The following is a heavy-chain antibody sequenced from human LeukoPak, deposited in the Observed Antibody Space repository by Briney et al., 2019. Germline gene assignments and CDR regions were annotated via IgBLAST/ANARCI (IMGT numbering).Heavy chain of an antibody. V-gene: IGHV4-61*02. CDR1: GNSISSGDYY. CDR2: IYTSGST. D-gene: IGHD3-10*01. Sequence: SETLSLTCTVSGNSISSGDYYWSWIRQPAGKGLEWIGRIYTSGSTTYNPSLKSRVTISVDTSKNQFSLKLSSVTAADTAVYYCARGGFFLLGALNYYGSAYYMDVWGKGTTVTISS. CDR3: ARGGFFLLGALNYYGSAYYMDV. J-gene: IGHJ6*03.